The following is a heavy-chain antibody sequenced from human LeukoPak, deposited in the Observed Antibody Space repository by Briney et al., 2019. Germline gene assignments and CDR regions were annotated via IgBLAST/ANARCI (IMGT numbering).Heavy chain of an antibody. CDR1: GFAFSNFA. Sequence: GGSLRLSCAASGFAFSNFAMSWVRQAPGKGLEWVSAISGSGDSTYYADSVKGRFTISRDNSKNTLYLQMNSLRADDTAVYSCAKEYCSGDSCYSGNWFDPWGQGTLVTVSS. D-gene: IGHD2-15*01. CDR3: AKEYCSGDSCYSGNWFDP. V-gene: IGHV3-23*01. CDR2: ISGSGDST. J-gene: IGHJ5*02.